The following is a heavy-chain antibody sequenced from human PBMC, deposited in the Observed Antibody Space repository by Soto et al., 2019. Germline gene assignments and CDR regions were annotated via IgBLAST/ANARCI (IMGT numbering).Heavy chain of an antibody. CDR3: ANQYCSSGTCYFDY. J-gene: IGHJ4*02. CDR2: IHVGDSET. V-gene: IGHV5-51*01. CDR1: GYSFTNHW. D-gene: IGHD2-15*01. Sequence: GESLKISCKGSGYSFTNHWIGWVRQMPGKGLEWMGIIHVGDSETRYSPPFQGQVTISADKSISTAYLQWSSLKASDTAMYYCANQYCSSGTCYFDYWGQGTLVTVSS.